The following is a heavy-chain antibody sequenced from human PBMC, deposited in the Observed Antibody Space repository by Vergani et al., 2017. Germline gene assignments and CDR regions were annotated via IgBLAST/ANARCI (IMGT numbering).Heavy chain of an antibody. CDR3: ARHSTVEWLVKLGGINP. CDR2: IYYSGST. Sequence: QLQLQESGPGLVKPSATLSLTCSVSGASIRSSNYYWGWLRQPPGKGLEWIASIYYSGSTYYNPSLKIRVTISVDTSKNQFSLKLSSVTAADTAVYFCARHSTVEWLVKLGGINPWGQGILVTVSS. CDR1: GASIRSSNYY. J-gene: IGHJ5*02. D-gene: IGHD6-19*01. V-gene: IGHV4-39*01.